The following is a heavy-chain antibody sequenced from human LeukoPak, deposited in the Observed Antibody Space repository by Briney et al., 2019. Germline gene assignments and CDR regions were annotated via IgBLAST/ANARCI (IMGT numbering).Heavy chain of an antibody. D-gene: IGHD2-21*02. J-gene: IGHJ4*02. Sequence: PGGSLRLSCAASGFTFSSYSMNWVRQAPGKGLEWVSSISSSSSYIYYADSVKGRFTISRDNAKNSLYLQMNSLRAEDTAVYYCARDLELAPIAYCGGDCRGNFDYWGQGTLVTVSS. CDR2: ISSSSSYI. CDR3: ARDLELAPIAYCGGDCRGNFDY. CDR1: GFTFSSYS. V-gene: IGHV3-21*01.